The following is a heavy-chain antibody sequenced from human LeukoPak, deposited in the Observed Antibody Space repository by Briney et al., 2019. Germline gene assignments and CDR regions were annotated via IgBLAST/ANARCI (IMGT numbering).Heavy chain of an antibody. CDR2: MSPNSGNT. J-gene: IGHJ6*03. Sequence: ASVKVSCKASGYTFTSYDINWVRQATGQGLEWMGWMSPNSGNTGFAQKFQGRVTMTRDTSMSTAYMELGSLRSEDTAVYYCARFTGSASGLYYYMDVWGKGTTVTVSS. V-gene: IGHV1-8*01. CDR3: ARFTGSASGLYYYMDV. D-gene: IGHD1-1*01. CDR1: GYTFTSYD.